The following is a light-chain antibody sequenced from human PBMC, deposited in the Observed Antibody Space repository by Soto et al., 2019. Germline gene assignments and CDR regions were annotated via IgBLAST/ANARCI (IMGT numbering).Light chain of an antibody. Sequence: EIVLTQSPATLSLSPGETATLYCRASHSVNSYLAWYQQKPGQAPRLLIYDASNRATGITARFSGSGSRSAVSLTISSLEPEDFAVYSYEERNNCPPIFTFGPGARVVSK. CDR3: EERNNCPPIFT. CDR1: HSVNSY. V-gene: IGKV3-11*01. CDR2: DAS. J-gene: IGKJ3*01.